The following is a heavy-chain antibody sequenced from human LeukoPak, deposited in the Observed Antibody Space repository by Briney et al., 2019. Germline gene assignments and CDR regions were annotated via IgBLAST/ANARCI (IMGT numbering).Heavy chain of an antibody. CDR3: ARGGGDDILTGYYRHYYYGMDV. D-gene: IGHD3-9*01. CDR2: NIPIFGTA. CDR1: GGTFSSYA. V-gene: IGHV1-69*06. J-gene: IGHJ6*04. Sequence: SVKVSCKASGGTFSSYAISWVRQAPGHGLEWMGGNIPIFGTANYAQKFQGKVTITADKSAGTAYMELSSLRSEDTAVYYCARGGGDDILTGYYRHYYYGMDVWGKGTTVTVSS.